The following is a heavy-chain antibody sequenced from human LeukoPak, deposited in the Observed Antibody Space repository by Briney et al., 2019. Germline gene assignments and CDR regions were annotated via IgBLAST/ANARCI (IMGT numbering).Heavy chain of an antibody. CDR1: GFTFNNYY. CDR2: IGRTGDI. Sequence: PGGSLRLSCAASGFTFNNYYMTWVRQAPGKGLEWVSVIGRTGDIFYADSVKGRFTISRDNSKNTLYLQMNSLRAEDTAVYYCAKYQLLNNNYWRDAFDFWGQGTMVTVSS. D-gene: IGHD1-1*01. J-gene: IGHJ3*01. V-gene: IGHV3-23*01. CDR3: AKYQLLNNNYWRDAFDF.